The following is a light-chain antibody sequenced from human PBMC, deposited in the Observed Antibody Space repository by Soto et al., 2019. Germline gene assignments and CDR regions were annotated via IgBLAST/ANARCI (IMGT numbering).Light chain of an antibody. Sequence: DIHLAHSPSTLASSVGXRXTISXRASQTISSWLAWYQQKPGKAPKLLIYKASTLQSGVPSRFSGSGSGTEFTLTISSLQPEDFATYFCQQIYSDPLTFGQGTKVDIK. CDR1: QTISSW. CDR3: QQIYSDPLT. J-gene: IGKJ4*01. V-gene: IGKV1-5*03. CDR2: KAS.